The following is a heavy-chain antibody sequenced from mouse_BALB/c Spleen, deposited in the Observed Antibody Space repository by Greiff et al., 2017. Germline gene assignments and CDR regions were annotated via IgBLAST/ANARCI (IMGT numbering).Heavy chain of an antibody. Sequence: EVKLMESGGGLVQPGGSLRLSCATSGFTFTDYYMSWVRQPPGKALEWLGFIRNKANGYTTEYSASVKGRFTISRDNSQSILYLQMNTPRAEDSATYYCARDGYYYAMDYWGQGTSVTVSS. V-gene: IGHV7-3*02. CDR3: ARDGYYYAMDY. J-gene: IGHJ4*01. CDR1: GFTFTDYY. CDR2: IRNKANGYTT.